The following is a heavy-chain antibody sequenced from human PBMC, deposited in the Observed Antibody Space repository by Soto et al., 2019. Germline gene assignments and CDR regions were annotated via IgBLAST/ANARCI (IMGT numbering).Heavy chain of an antibody. J-gene: IGHJ5*02. D-gene: IGHD5-12*01. V-gene: IGHV6-1*01. CDR2: TCFRSKWYN. CDR1: GDSVSGNTAS. Sequence: SQTLSLTCAISGDSVSGNTASWNWIRQSPARGLEWLGRTCFRSKWYNDYAVSVKSRIIINPDTSNNQFSLQLNSVTPEDTAVYFCAKGDNLGPKTGYAFDPWGQGIMVTVSS. CDR3: AKGDNLGPKTGYAFDP.